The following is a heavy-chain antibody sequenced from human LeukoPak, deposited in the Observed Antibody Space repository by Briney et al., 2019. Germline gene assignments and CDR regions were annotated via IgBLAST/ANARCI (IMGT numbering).Heavy chain of an antibody. CDR2: IYTSGST. CDR3: ARGVIQLWLDYFDY. CDR1: GGSISSGSYY. D-gene: IGHD5-18*01. V-gene: IGHV4-61*02. Sequence: SETLSLTCTVSGGSISSGSYYWSWIRQPAGKGLEWIGRIYTSGSTNYNPSLKSRVTISVDTSKNQFSLKLSSVTAADTAVYYCARGVIQLWLDYFDYWGQGTLVTVSS. J-gene: IGHJ4*02.